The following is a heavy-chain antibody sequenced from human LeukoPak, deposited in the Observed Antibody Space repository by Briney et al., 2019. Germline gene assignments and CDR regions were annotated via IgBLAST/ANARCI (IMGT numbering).Heavy chain of an antibody. J-gene: IGHJ5*02. CDR3: ARDYSSSWYGSLPPWFDP. CDR2: INTNTGNP. D-gene: IGHD6-13*01. CDR1: GYTFTSYA. V-gene: IGHV7-4-1*02. Sequence: ASVNVSCKASGYTFTSYAMNWVRQAPGQGLEWMGWINTNTGNPTYAQGFTGRFVFSLDTSVSTAYLQISSLKAEDTAVYYCARDYSSSWYGSLPPWFDPWGQGTLVTVSS.